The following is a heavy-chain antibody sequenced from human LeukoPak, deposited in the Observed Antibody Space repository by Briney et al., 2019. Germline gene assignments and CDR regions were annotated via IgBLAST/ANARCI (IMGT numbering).Heavy chain of an antibody. CDR3: AAGTPGAGSGTFDI. CDR2: IKPRTQGGTT. CDR1: GFTFSNAW. J-gene: IGHJ3*02. Sequence: GGSLRLSCAASGFTFSNAWMTWVRQPPGKGLEWVGRIKPRTQGGTTDYAAPVKGRFTISRDDSKNTLHLQMNSLKTEDIAVYYCAAGTPGAGSGTFDIWGQGTMVTVSS. D-gene: IGHD6-19*01. V-gene: IGHV3-15*01.